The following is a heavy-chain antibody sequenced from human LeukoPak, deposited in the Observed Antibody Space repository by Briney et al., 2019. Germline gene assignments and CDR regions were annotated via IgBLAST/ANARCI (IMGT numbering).Heavy chain of an antibody. J-gene: IGHJ6*03. Sequence: PGGSMRLACVAYGFTFSSNGMHWVRQAAGKGLEWVTFIQYDGSKKYYADSVKGRFTISRDNSKNTLYRQMNSLRAEDTAVYYCAKGAAVAKLNYMDVWGKGTTVTISS. CDR3: AKGAAVAKLNYMDV. D-gene: IGHD6-19*01. CDR2: IQYDGSKK. V-gene: IGHV3-30*02. CDR1: GFTFSSNG.